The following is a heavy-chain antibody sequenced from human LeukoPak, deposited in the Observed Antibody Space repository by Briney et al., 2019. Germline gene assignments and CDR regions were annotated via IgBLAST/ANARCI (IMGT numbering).Heavy chain of an antibody. Sequence: GGALRLSCEASGFSMSVYWMSWLRQAPGKGLEGVGNIKQDGRERNYVDSVKGRFTISRDNAKTSLYLQMNSLRAEDTAVYYCARDWGAYYHFFDYWGQGTLVTVSS. J-gene: IGHJ4*02. CDR3: ARDWGAYYHFFDY. CDR1: GFSMSVYW. D-gene: IGHD3-22*01. CDR2: IKQDGRER. V-gene: IGHV3-7*01.